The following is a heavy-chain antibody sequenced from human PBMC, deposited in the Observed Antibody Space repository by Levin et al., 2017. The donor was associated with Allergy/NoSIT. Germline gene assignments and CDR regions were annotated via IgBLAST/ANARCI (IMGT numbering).Heavy chain of an antibody. CDR1: GFTFSNYA. CDR3: AKERDSGAYIY. CDR2: ISYGGSNK. Sequence: GGSLRLSCAASGFTFSNYAMHWVRQAPGKGLEWVAGISYGGSNKYYADSVKGRFTISRDNSKNTVYLQMNSLRAEDMAVFYCAKERDSGAYIYWGQGTLVTVSS. J-gene: IGHJ4*02. V-gene: IGHV3-30*18. D-gene: IGHD3-16*01.